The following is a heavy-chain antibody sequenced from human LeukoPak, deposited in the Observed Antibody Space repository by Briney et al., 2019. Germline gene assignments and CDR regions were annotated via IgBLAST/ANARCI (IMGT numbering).Heavy chain of an antibody. CDR1: GFTFGDYA. J-gene: IGHJ4*02. CDR3: TRGYYYDSSGYGLDY. D-gene: IGHD3-22*01. V-gene: IGHV3-49*04. Sequence: GGSLRLSCTASGFTFGDYAMSWVREAPGKGLEWVGFIRSKAYGGTTEYAASVTGRFTISRDDSKSIAYLQMNSLKTEDTAVYYCTRGYYYDSSGYGLDYWGQGTLVTVSS. CDR2: IRSKAYGGTT.